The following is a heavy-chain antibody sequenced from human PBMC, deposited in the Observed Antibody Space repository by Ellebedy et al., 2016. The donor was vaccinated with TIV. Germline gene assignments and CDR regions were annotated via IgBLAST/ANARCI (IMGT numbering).Heavy chain of an antibody. CDR2: FSRGATT. J-gene: IGHJ4*02. Sequence: SETLSLXCNVSGGSISGTTYYWGWLRQTPEKGLEWIASFSRGATTQYNPSLKSRVTLYVDTSKNHFSLKLRFVTAADTAVYFCARHDSLRSPFNHWGRGTLVSVSS. CDR1: GGSISGTTYY. V-gene: IGHV4-39*01. D-gene: IGHD5-24*01. CDR3: ARHDSLRSPFNH.